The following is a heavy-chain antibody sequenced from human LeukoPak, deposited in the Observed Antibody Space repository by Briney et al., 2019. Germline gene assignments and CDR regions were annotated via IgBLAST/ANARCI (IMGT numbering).Heavy chain of an antibody. CDR3: AKDVSPYRRSWYAEYFQP. J-gene: IGHJ1*01. D-gene: IGHD6-13*01. V-gene: IGHV3-30*18. Sequence: GGSLRLSCAASGFTFSNYGMHWVRQAPGKGLEWVAVISYGGSNKYYADSVKGRFTISRDNSKNTLDLQMNSLRPEDTAVYYCAKDVSPYRRSWYAEYFQPWGQGTLVTVSS. CDR1: GFTFSNYG. CDR2: ISYGGSNK.